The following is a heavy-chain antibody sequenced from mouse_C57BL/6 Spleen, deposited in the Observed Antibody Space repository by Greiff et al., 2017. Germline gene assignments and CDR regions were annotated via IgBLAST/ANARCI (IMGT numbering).Heavy chain of an antibody. D-gene: IGHD2-4*01. V-gene: IGHV1-81*01. CDR3: ARGLYDYDTAY. Sequence: QVQLQQSGAELARPGASVKLSCKASGYTFTSYGISWVKQRTGQGLEWIGEIYPRSGNTYYNEKFKGKATLTADKSSSTAYMELRRLTSEDSAVYFCARGLYDYDTAYWGQGTLVTVSA. CDR2: IYPRSGNT. J-gene: IGHJ3*01. CDR1: GYTFTSYG.